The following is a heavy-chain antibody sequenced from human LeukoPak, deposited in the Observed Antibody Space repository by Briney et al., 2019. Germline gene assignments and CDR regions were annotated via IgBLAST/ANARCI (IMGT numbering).Heavy chain of an antibody. V-gene: IGHV4-39*01. J-gene: IGHJ4*02. D-gene: IGHD2-2*01. CDR1: GGSISSSGYY. CDR3: TRRSEGTSNRSY. CDR2: INYSGST. Sequence: SETLSLTCTVSGGSISSSGYYWGWVRQPPGKGLEWIGNINYSGSTHYSPSLKSRVTISVDTSKNQFSLQLSSVTAADTAVYYCTRRSEGTSNRSYWGQGTLVTVSS.